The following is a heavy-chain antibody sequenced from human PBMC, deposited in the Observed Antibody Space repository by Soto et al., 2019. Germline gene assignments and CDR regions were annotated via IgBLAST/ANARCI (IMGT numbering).Heavy chain of an antibody. Sequence: TLSLTCTVSGGSIRNYYWSWIRQPPGKGLEWIGYVYSSGSTHYNPSLQSRVTISADTSKNQVSLKVNSVTAADTAVYYCARDHPHSYGVYYFDYWGQGTPVTVSS. V-gene: IGHV4-59*01. J-gene: IGHJ4*02. CDR3: ARDHPHSYGVYYFDY. CDR2: VYSSGST. CDR1: GGSIRNYY. D-gene: IGHD5-18*01.